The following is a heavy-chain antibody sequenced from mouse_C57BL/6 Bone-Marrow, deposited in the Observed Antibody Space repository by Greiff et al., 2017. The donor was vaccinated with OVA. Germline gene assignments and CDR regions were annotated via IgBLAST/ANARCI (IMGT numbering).Heavy chain of an antibody. V-gene: IGHV1-80*01. J-gene: IGHJ3*01. D-gene: IGHD4-1*01. Sequence: QVQLKESGAELVKPGASVKISCKASGYAFSSYWMNWVKQRPGKGLEWIGQIYPGDGDTNYNGKFKGKATLTADKSSSTAYMQLSSLTSEDSAVYYCAIKGPANWGFAYWGQGTLVTVSA. CDR1: GYAFSSYW. CDR3: AIKGPANWGFAY. CDR2: IYPGDGDT.